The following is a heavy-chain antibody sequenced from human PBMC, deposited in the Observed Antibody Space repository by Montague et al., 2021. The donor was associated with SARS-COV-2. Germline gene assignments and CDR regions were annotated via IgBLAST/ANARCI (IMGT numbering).Heavy chain of an antibody. CDR1: GGSISSSSYY. CDR2: IYYTGST. Sequence: SETLSLTCTVSGGSISSSSYYWGWIRQPPGKGLEWIGSIYYTGSTYYXXXSKSRVTISVDTSKNQFSLKLSSVTAADTAVYYCARHGYYETYDAFDIWGQGTMVTVSS. V-gene: IGHV4-39*01. J-gene: IGHJ3*02. CDR3: ARHGYYETYDAFDI. D-gene: IGHD3-22*01.